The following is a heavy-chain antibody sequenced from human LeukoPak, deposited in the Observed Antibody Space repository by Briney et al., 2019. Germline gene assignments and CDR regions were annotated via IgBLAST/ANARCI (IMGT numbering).Heavy chain of an antibody. V-gene: IGHV3-30*02. J-gene: IGHJ4*02. CDR1: GFTFSSYG. Sequence: PGGSLRLSCAASGFTFSSYGMHWVRQAPGKGLEWVAFIRYDGSNKYYADSVKGRFTISRDNSKNTLYLQMNSLRAEDTAVYYCARNLENERSILNWGQGTLVTVSS. CDR2: IRYDGSNK. CDR3: ARNLENERSILN. D-gene: IGHD3-3*01.